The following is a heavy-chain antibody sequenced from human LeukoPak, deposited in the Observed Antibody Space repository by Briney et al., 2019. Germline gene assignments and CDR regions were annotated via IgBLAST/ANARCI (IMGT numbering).Heavy chain of an antibody. D-gene: IGHD1-1*01. CDR2: ISSSSSNI. Sequence: GGSLSLSCAASGFTFSSYSMNWVRPPPGRGLECDLYISSSSSNIYYADSVKGRFIIARDNAKNSLYVQMNLLRAEDSAVYYWASEFTTGLYWAQGPGVSVST. CDR3: ASEFTTGLY. CDR1: GFTFSSYS. V-gene: IGHV3-21*01. J-gene: IGHJ4*02.